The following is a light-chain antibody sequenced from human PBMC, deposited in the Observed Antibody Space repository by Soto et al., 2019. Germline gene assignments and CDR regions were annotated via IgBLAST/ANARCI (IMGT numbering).Light chain of an antibody. CDR2: DAS. Sequence: DIQMTQSPSSLSASVGDRVTITCQASQDISNYLNWYQQKPGKAPKLLIYDASNLETGVPSRFSGSGSETDFTFTISSLQPEDIPTYYCQQYDNLPRTFGQGTKLEIK. J-gene: IGKJ2*01. CDR3: QQYDNLPRT. CDR1: QDISNY. V-gene: IGKV1-33*01.